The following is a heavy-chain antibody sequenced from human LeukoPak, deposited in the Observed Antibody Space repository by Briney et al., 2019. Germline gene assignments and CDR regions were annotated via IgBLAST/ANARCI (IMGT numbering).Heavy chain of an antibody. CDR1: GYTFTGYY. CDR2: INPNSGGT. J-gene: IGHJ4*02. V-gene: IGHV1-2*06. CDR3: ASGLYGSGSSGY. Sequence: ASVKVSCKASGYTFTGYYMHWVRQAPGQGLEWMGRINPNSGGTNYAQKFQGRATMTRDTSISTAYMELSRLRSDDTAVYYCASGLYGSGSSGYWGQGTLVTVSS. D-gene: IGHD3-10*01.